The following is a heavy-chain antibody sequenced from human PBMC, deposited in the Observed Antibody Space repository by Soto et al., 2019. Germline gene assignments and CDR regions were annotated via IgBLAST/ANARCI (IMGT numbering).Heavy chain of an antibody. CDR1: GNTFTNHL. D-gene: IGHD6-6*01. Sequence: QVQLVQSGAEVKKPGTSERVSCEASGNTFTNHLIQWVRQAPGQRLEWMGWINAATGNTKYSQKFQGSGTLTRDTSARTASMDLSSLTSEDTAVYDCARQLFDNSITSNFWGQGTLVTVAS. J-gene: IGHJ4*02. V-gene: IGHV1-3*01. CDR3: ARQLFDNSITSNF. CDR2: INAATGNT.